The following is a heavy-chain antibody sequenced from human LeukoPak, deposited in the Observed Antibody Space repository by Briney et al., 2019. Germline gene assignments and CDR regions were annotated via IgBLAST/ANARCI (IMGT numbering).Heavy chain of an antibody. Sequence: SVKVSCKTSGGTFSSHAIAWVRQAPGQGPQWMGGIIPISGTANYAQKFQGRVTITTDESTSTAYMELSSLTSDDTAVYYCARGLQYQLLKALGYYYMDVWGEGTTVTVSS. CDR3: ARGLQYQLLKALGYYYMDV. CDR2: IIPISGTA. J-gene: IGHJ6*03. CDR1: GGTFSSHA. V-gene: IGHV1-69*05. D-gene: IGHD2-2*01.